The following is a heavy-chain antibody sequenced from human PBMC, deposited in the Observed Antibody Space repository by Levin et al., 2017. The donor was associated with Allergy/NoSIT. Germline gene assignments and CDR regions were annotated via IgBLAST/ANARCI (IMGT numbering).Heavy chain of an antibody. J-gene: IGHJ5*02. Sequence: GASVKVSCKVSGYTFTDYYMHWVHQAPGKGLEWMGLVDPEDGETIYAEKFQGRVTITADTSTDTAYMELSSLRSEDTAVYYCATREGIAVAGPSPWGQGTLVTVSS. D-gene: IGHD6-19*01. V-gene: IGHV1-69-2*01. CDR3: ATREGIAVAGPSP. CDR1: GYTFTDYY. CDR2: VDPEDGET.